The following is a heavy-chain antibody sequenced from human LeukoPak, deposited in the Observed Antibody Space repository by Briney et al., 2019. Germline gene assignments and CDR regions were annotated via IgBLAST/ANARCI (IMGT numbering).Heavy chain of an antibody. J-gene: IGHJ6*03. V-gene: IGHV3-21*01. CDR2: ISSSSSYI. CDR3: ARRGQANTYYDILTGYYAIYYYMDV. D-gene: IGHD3-9*01. Sequence: PGGSLRLSCAASGFTFSSYSMNWVRQAPGKGLEWVSSISSSSSYIYYADSVKGRFTISRDNAKNSLYLQMNSLRAEDTAVYYCARRGQANTYYDILTGYYAIYYYMDVWGKGTTVTISS. CDR1: GFTFSSYS.